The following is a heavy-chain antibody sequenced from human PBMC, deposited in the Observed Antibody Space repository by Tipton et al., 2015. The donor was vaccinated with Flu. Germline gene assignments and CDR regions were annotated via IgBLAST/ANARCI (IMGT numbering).Heavy chain of an antibody. D-gene: IGHD3-22*01. V-gene: IGHV4-34*01. CDR1: GGSFSGYY. Sequence: TLSLTCAVYGGSFSGYYWSWIRQPPGKGLESIGEINHSGSTYYSPSLKSRVTISADTSNNQFSLRLSSVTAADTAMYYCTISLRNSSGSPGYWGQVTLVTVSS. CDR2: INHSGST. J-gene: IGHJ4*02. CDR3: TISLRNSSGSPGY.